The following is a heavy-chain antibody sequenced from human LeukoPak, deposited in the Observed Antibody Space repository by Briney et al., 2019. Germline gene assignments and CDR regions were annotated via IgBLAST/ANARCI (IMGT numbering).Heavy chain of an antibody. CDR3: ARVMEYSSGWLDY. D-gene: IGHD6-19*01. CDR1: GYTLTELS. CDR2: FDPEDGET. Sequence: ASVKVSCKVSGYTLTELSMHWVRQAPGKGLEWMGGFDPEDGETIYAQKLQGRVTMTTDTSTSTAYMELRSLRSDDTAVYYCARVMEYSSGWLDYWGQGTLVTVSS. J-gene: IGHJ4*02. V-gene: IGHV1-24*01.